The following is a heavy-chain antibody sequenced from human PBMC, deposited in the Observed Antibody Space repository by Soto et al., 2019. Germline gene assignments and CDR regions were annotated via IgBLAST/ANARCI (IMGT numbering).Heavy chain of an antibody. CDR2: INHSGST. CDR3: ARVDTMIVRVGAFDI. Sequence: PSETLSLTCAVYGGSFSGYYWSWIRQPPGKGLEWIGEINHSGSTNYNPSLKSRVTISVDTSKNQFSLKLSSVTAAGTAVYYCARVDTMIVRVGAFDIWGQGTMVT. J-gene: IGHJ3*02. V-gene: IGHV4-34*01. D-gene: IGHD3-22*01. CDR1: GGSFSGYY.